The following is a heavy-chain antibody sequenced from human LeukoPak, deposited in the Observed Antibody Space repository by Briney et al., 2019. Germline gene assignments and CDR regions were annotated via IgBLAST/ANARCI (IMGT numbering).Heavy chain of an antibody. CDR1: GFTFSSYA. CDR2: ISGGST. V-gene: IGHV3-23*01. CDR3: AKDLPYCSSTSCSFYWYFDL. J-gene: IGHJ2*01. Sequence: GGSLRLSCAASGFTFSSYAMSWVRQAPGKGLEWVSAISGGSTYYADSVKGRFTISRDNSKNTLYLQMNSLRAEDTAVYYCAKDLPYCSSTSCSFYWYFDLWGRGTLVTVSS. D-gene: IGHD2-2*01.